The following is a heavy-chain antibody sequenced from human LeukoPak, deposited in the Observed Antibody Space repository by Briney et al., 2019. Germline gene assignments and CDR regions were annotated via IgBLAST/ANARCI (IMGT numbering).Heavy chain of an antibody. J-gene: IGHJ6*03. CDR2: INPNSGGT. Sequence: GAPVKVSCKASGYTFTGYYMHWVRQAPGQGLEWMGWINPNSGGTNYAQKFQGRVTMTRDTSISTAYMELSRLRSDDTAVYYCAREGYSSGWYYYYYMDVWGKGTTVTISS. D-gene: IGHD6-19*01. V-gene: IGHV1-2*02. CDR1: GYTFTGYY. CDR3: AREGYSSGWYYYYYMDV.